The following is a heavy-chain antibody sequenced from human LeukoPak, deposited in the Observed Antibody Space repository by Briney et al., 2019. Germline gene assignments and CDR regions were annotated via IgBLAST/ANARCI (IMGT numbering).Heavy chain of an antibody. V-gene: IGHV1-18*01. Sequence: ASVTVSCKASGYTSTSYGISWVRLAPGHGLEWMGWISAYNGNRKYEKKLQGRVTMTTDTATSTAYMELSSLRADDTAVYYCARDRCGVNYYQYMDVWGKGTTVTVSS. CDR1: GYTSTSYG. CDR3: ARDRCGVNYYQYMDV. J-gene: IGHJ6*03. D-gene: IGHD3-10*01. CDR2: ISAYNGNR.